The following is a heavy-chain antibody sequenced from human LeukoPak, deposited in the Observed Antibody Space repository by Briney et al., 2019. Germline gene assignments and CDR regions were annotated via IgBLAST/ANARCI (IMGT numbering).Heavy chain of an antibody. D-gene: IGHD6-19*01. CDR3: AKEIHPRSSNGWPFDY. V-gene: IGHV3-30*18. CDR2: ISYDGKVK. Sequence: GGSLRLSCAASGFAFSTYGMQWVRQAPGKGLEWVAVISYDGKVKHYTDSVKGRFTISRDNSRNTLYLQMNSLGTEDTALYYCAKEIHPRSSNGWPFDYWGQGTLVTVSS. J-gene: IGHJ4*02. CDR1: GFAFSTYG.